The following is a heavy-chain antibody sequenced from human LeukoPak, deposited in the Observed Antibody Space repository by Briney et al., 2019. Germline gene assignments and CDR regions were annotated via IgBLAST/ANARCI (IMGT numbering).Heavy chain of an antibody. CDR2: IYPGDSDT. D-gene: IGHD5-24*01. Sequence: SGESLQISCQGSGSIFTSYWIGWVRQVPGKGLEWMGIIYPGDSDTSDSPSFQGQVTISADKSISTAYLQWSSLKASDTAMYYCARGPPNGYNYGSYYFDYWGQGTLVTVSS. CDR3: ARGPPNGYNYGSYYFDY. J-gene: IGHJ4*02. V-gene: IGHV5-51*01. CDR1: GSIFTSYW.